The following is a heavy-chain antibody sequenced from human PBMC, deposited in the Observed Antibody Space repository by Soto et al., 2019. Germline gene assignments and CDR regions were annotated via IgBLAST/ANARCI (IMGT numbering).Heavy chain of an antibody. Sequence: PGGSLRLSCAASGFALSAYWMTWVRQGPGKGLEWVANIKQNGSEKYYVESVRGRFTISRDNAKNSLYLQMTSLRAEDTAVYYCAHPRGYGVFDAYDIWGQGAMVTVSS. CDR1: GFALSAYW. CDR3: AHPRGYGVFDAYDI. CDR2: IKQNGSEK. J-gene: IGHJ3*02. V-gene: IGHV3-7*03. D-gene: IGHD4-17*01.